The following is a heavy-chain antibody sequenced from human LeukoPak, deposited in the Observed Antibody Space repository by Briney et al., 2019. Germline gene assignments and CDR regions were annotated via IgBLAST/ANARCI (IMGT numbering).Heavy chain of an antibody. J-gene: IGHJ4*02. CDR3: ARQSVGFGEFNFDY. CDR1: GGSISSSSYY. D-gene: IGHD3-10*01. CDR2: INYSGNT. V-gene: IGHV4-39*01. Sequence: PSETLSLTCTVSGGSISSSSYYWGWIRQPPGKGLEWIGSINYSGNTHYNSSLKSRVTISVDTSKNQFSLKLSSVTAADMAVYYCARQSVGFGEFNFDYWGQGTLVTVSS.